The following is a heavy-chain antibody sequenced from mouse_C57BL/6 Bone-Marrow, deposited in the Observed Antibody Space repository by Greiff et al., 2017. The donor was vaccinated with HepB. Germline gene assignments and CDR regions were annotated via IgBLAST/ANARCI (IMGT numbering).Heavy chain of an antibody. V-gene: IGHV5-15*04. J-gene: IGHJ2*01. CDR3: ARRAVVAHYFDY. Sequence: EVMLVESGGGLVQPGGSLKLSCAASGFTFSDYGMAWVRQAPRKGPEWVAFISNLAYSIYYADTVTGRFTISRENAKNTLYLDMSSLRSEDTAMYYCARRAVVAHYFDYWGQGTTLTVSS. D-gene: IGHD1-1*01. CDR1: GFTFSDYG. CDR2: ISNLAYSI.